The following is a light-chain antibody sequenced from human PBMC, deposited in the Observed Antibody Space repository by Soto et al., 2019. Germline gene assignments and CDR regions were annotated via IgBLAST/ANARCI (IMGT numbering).Light chain of an antibody. Sequence: DIQMTQSPSTLSASVGDRVTITCRASQSISDSLAWYQHKPGKAPSLLISDASTLERGVPLRFSGSGSGTEFTLTINSMXXXXXATYYCQQYKGYSRTFGQGTKVEVK. V-gene: IGKV1-5*01. CDR2: DAS. J-gene: IGKJ1*01. CDR1: QSISDS. CDR3: QQYKGYSRT.